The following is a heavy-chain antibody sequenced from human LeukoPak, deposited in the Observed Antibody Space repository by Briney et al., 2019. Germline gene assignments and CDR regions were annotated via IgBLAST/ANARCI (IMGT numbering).Heavy chain of an antibody. CDR3: AKGFKVVLFTRDHYMDV. J-gene: IGHJ6*03. V-gene: IGHV3-66*01. CDR1: GVIVRSNY. Sequence: GGSLRLSCVGSGVIVRSNYMTWVRQAPGKGLEWVSILYHGGSTYYADSVKGRFSISRDNSKNTLYLQMNSLRPEDTAVYYCAKGFKVVLFTRDHYMDVWGKGTTVTISS. CDR2: LYHGGST. D-gene: IGHD3-22*01.